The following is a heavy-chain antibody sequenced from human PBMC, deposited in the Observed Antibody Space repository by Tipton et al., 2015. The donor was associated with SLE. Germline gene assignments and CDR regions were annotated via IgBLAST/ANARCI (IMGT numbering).Heavy chain of an antibody. CDR3: AKDRRGVVSIGLDH. CDR2: ISWESGRI. CDR1: GFTFDDYA. J-gene: IGHJ5*02. D-gene: IGHD2-15*01. Sequence: SLRLSCEASGFTFDDYAMHWVRQAPGKGLEWVSSISWESGRIGYADSVKGRFTISRDNAKNSLYLHMNSLRPEDTALYYCAKDRRGVVSIGLDHWGKGTLVTVSS. V-gene: IGHV3-9*01.